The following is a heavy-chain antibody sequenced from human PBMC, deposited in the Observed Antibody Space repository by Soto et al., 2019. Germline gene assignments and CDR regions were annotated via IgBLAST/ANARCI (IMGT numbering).Heavy chain of an antibody. D-gene: IGHD3-3*01. V-gene: IGHV3-64D*09. CDR3: VKEPRADHDDYWSGPYNWFDP. CDR1: GFTFSSFP. J-gene: IGHJ5*02. CDR2: TSPNGRNT. Sequence: EVPLVESGGGVVEPGGSLRLSCSASGFTFSSFPIHWVRQAPGQGLEYVSATSPNGRNTYYADSVKGRFTISRDNSKNTLSLQVSSLRAEDTAVYYCVKEPRADHDDYWSGPYNWFDPWGQGTLYAVSS.